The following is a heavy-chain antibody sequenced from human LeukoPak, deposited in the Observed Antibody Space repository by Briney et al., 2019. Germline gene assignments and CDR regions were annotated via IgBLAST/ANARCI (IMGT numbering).Heavy chain of an antibody. J-gene: IGHJ4*02. Sequence: PGGSLRLSCTASGFSLSRYWMSWVRQAPGKGLEWEANIRQDGDEKHYVDSVKGRLTISRDNAKNSVYLQMTSLRAEDTAVYFCAREGDTSPGLDYWGQGALVTVSS. CDR1: GFSLSRYW. V-gene: IGHV3-7*01. CDR3: AREGDTSPGLDY. CDR2: IRQDGDEK.